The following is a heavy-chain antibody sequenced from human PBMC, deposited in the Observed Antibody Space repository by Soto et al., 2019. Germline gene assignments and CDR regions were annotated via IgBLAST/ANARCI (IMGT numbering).Heavy chain of an antibody. CDR3: SRDLGYCSGGSCYNNWFDP. J-gene: IGHJ5*02. V-gene: IGHV3-21*01. Sequence: GGSLRLSCAASGFTFSSYSMNWVRQAPGKGLEWVSSISSSNNYIYYADSVKGRFTISRDNAKNSLYLQMNSLRAEDTAVYYCSRDLGYCSGGSCYNNWFDPWGQGTLVTVSS. D-gene: IGHD2-15*01. CDR2: ISSSNNYI. CDR1: GFTFSSYS.